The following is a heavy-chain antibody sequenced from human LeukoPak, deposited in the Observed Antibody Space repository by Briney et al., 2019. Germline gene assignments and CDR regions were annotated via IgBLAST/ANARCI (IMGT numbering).Heavy chain of an antibody. CDR3: ASDYYDSSGYYYVY. V-gene: IGHV4-39*07. Sequence: SETLSLTCAVYGGSFSSYYWGWIRQPPGKGLEWIGSIYYSGSTYYNASLKSRVTMSVDTSKNHFSLKLSSVTAADTAVYYCASDYYDSSGYYYVYWGQGTLVTVSS. J-gene: IGHJ4*02. D-gene: IGHD3-22*01. CDR1: GGSFSSYY. CDR2: IYYSGST.